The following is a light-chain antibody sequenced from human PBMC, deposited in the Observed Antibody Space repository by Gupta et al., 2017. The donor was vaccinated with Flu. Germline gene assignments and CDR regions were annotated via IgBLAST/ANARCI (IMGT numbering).Light chain of an antibody. Sequence: PSTLSAYVGDRVTITCRASQSISSWLAWYQQKPGKAPKLLIYKASNLESGVPSRFSGSGSGTEFTLTISSLQPDDFATYYCQQYNSYSLTFGRGTKVEI. CDR2: KAS. CDR1: QSISSW. V-gene: IGKV1-5*03. J-gene: IGKJ4*01. CDR3: QQYNSYSLT.